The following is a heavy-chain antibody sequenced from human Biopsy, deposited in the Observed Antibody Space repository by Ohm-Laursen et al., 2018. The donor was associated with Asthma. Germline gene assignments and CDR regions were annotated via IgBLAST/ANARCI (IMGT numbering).Heavy chain of an antibody. J-gene: IGHJ3*02. CDR2: MSFDGRQI. Sequence: SLRLSCSASGFSFNSYGMHWVRQAPGKGLGWVAVMSFDGRQIYYADSVKGRFTISRDNSKNTLYLQMNSLRAEDTAVYYCAKESGSNYAFDIWGQGTMVTVSS. D-gene: IGHD1-1*01. CDR3: AKESGSNYAFDI. CDR1: GFSFNSYG. V-gene: IGHV3-30*18.